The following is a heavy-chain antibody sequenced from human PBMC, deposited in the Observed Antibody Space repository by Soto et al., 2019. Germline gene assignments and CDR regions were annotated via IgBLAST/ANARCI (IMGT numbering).Heavy chain of an antibody. Sequence: EVQLVESGGGLVKPGGSLRLSCAASGFTFSSYSMNWVRQAPGKVLEWVSSISTTSSFIYSADSVKGRFTISRDNAKNSLYLQMNSLRAEDTAVYYCAREGSLYVDSVSNCFAYWGQVTLVTVSS. J-gene: IGHJ4*02. CDR2: ISTTSSFI. CDR1: GFTFSSYS. V-gene: IGHV3-21*02. CDR3: AREGSLYVDSVSNCFAY. D-gene: IGHD4-17*01.